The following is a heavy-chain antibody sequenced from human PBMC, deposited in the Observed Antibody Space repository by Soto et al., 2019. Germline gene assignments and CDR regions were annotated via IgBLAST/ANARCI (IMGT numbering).Heavy chain of an antibody. CDR3: ARAYYYSDSSGYYYYDY. CDR1: GYTFTGYY. V-gene: IGHV1-2*04. Sequence: AASVKVSCKASGYTFTGYYMHWVRQAPGRGLEWMGWINPNSGGTNYAQKFQGWVTMTRDTSISTAYMELSRLRSDDTAVYYCARAYYYSDSSGYYYYDYWGQGTLVTVYS. CDR2: INPNSGGT. D-gene: IGHD3-22*01. J-gene: IGHJ4*02.